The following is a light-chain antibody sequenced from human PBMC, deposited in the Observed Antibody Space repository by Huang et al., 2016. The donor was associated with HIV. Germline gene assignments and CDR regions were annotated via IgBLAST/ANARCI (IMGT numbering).Light chain of an antibody. CDR2: TAS. V-gene: IGKV1-39*01. J-gene: IGKJ1*01. CDR1: QSVSSV. CDR3: QQSYSAT. Sequence: DIQMTQSPSSLSASVGDRVTITCRASQSVSSVLNWYQQKPGKAPKLLIYTASDLEGGVPSRFSGGGSGTEFTLTINNLQPEDFATYYCQQSYSATFGQGTKVEI.